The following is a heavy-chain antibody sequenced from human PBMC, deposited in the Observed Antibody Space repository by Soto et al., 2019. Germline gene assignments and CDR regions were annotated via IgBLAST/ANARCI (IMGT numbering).Heavy chain of an antibody. CDR2: IYHSGAT. CDR3: ARDLGTGTDF. V-gene: IGHV4-4*02. J-gene: IGHJ4*02. CDR1: GDSISSSNW. Sequence: QVQLQESGPGLVKPSGTLSLTCAVSGDSISSSNWWSWVRQAPGKGLEWIGAIYHSGATTYTPSLKMRATISVDPSKIHFSLKLTSVTAADTAVYFCARDLGTGTDFWGRGTLVTVAS. D-gene: IGHD1-1*01.